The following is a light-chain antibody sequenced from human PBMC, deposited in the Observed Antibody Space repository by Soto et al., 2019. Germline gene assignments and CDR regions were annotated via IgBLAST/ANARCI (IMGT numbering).Light chain of an antibody. CDR1: QSTSSW. CDR3: QQYNSYSWT. CDR2: KTS. J-gene: IGKJ1*01. Sequence: DIQMTQSPSTLSASVRDRVTITCRASQSTSSWLAWYQQKPGKAPKLLIYKTSTLSSGVPSRFSGSGSGTEFTLSISSLQPDDFATYYCQQYNSYSWTFGQGTTVGVK. V-gene: IGKV1-5*03.